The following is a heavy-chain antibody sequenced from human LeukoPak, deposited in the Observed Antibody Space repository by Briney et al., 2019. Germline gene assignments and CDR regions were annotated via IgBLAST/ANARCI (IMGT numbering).Heavy chain of an antibody. J-gene: IGHJ6*03. CDR3: ASGYQRHGQYYYYMDV. D-gene: IGHD2-2*01. V-gene: IGHV1-69*05. CDR1: GGTFSSYA. CDR2: IIPIFGTA. Sequence: GASVKVSCKASGGTFSSYAISWVRQAPGQGLEWMGGIIPIFGTANYAQKFQGRVTITTDESTSTAYMELSSLRSEDTAVYYCASGYQRHGQYYYYMDVWGKGTTVTVSS.